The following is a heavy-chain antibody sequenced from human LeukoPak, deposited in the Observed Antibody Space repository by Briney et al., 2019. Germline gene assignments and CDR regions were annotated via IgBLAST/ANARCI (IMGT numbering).Heavy chain of an antibody. J-gene: IGHJ3*02. V-gene: IGHV3-48*04. CDR3: AKDLLAVAGRLGAFDI. CDR1: GFTFSSYS. D-gene: IGHD6-19*01. CDR2: ISSSSSTI. Sequence: TGGSLRLSCAASGFTFSSYSMNWVRQAPGKGLEWVSYISSSSSTIYYADSVKGRFTISRDNAKNSLYLQMNSLRAEDTALYYCAKDLLAVAGRLGAFDIWGQGTMVTVSS.